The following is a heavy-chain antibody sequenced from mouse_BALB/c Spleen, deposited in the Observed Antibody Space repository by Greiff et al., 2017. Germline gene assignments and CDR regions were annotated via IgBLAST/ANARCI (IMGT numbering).Heavy chain of an antibody. CDR2: IYPGSGST. V-gene: IGHV1-55*01. Sequence: QVQLQQPGAELVKPGTSVKLSCKASGYNFTSYWINWVKLRPGQGLEWIGDIYPGSGSTNYNEKFKSKATLTVDTSSSTAYMQLSSLASEDSALYYCARIGNYDYAMDYWGQGTSVTVSS. D-gene: IGHD2-1*01. J-gene: IGHJ4*01. CDR3: ARIGNYDYAMDY. CDR1: GYNFTSYW.